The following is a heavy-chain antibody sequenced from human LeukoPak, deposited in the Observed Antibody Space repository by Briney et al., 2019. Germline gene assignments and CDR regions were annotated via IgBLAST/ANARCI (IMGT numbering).Heavy chain of an antibody. D-gene: IGHD5-24*01. Sequence: SVKVSCKASGGTFSSYAISWVRQAPGQGLEWMGGIIPIFGTANYAQKFQGRVTITADESTSTAYMELSSLRSEDTAVYYCARDPQRRDGYNSDAFDIWGQGTMVTVSS. CDR3: ARDPQRRDGYNSDAFDI. V-gene: IGHV1-69*01. CDR1: GGTFSSYA. CDR2: IIPIFGTA. J-gene: IGHJ3*02.